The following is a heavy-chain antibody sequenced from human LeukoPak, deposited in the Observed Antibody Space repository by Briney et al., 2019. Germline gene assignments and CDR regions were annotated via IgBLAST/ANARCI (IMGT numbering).Heavy chain of an antibody. CDR1: GGSISSYY. V-gene: IGHV4-59*01. Sequence: SETLSLTCTVSGGSISSYYWSWIRQPPGKGLEWIGYIYYSGSTKYNPSLKSRVTISGDTSKNQFSLKLNSVTAADTAVYYCARQDRISGAFDIWGQGTMVTVSP. CDR3: ARQDRISGAFDI. J-gene: IGHJ3*02. CDR2: IYYSGST. D-gene: IGHD3-10*01.